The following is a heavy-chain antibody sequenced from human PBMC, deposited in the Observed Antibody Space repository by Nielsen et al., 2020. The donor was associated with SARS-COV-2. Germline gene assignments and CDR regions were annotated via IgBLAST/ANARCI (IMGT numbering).Heavy chain of an antibody. CDR1: GYTFTSYG. CDR3: ARASMITFGGVITNWFDP. V-gene: IGHV1-18*01. D-gene: IGHD3-16*02. J-gene: IGHJ5*02. Sequence: ASVKVSCKASGYTFTSYGISWVRQAPGQGLEWMGWISAYNGNTNYAQKLQGRVTMTTDTSTSTAYMELRSLRSDDTAVYYCARASMITFGGVITNWFDPWGQGTLVTASS. CDR2: ISAYNGNT.